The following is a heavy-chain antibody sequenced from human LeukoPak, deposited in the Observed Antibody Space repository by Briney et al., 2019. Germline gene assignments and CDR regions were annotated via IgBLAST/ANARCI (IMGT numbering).Heavy chain of an antibody. Sequence: SETLSLTCTVSGGSISSYYWSWIRQPPGKGLEWIGYIYYSGSTNYNPSLKSRVTISVDTSKNQFSLKLSSVTAADTAVYYCARQSSGWYRNWFDPWGQGTLVTVSS. CDR3: ARQSSGWYRNWFDP. V-gene: IGHV4-59*01. CDR2: IYYSGST. J-gene: IGHJ5*02. CDR1: GGSISSYY. D-gene: IGHD6-19*01.